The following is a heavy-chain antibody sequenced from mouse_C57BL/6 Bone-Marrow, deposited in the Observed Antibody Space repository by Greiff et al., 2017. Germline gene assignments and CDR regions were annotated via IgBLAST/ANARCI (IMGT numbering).Heavy chain of an antibody. V-gene: IGHV1-55*01. CDR1: GYTFTSYW. J-gene: IGHJ2*01. D-gene: IGHD2-3*01. CDR2: IYPGSGST. Sequence: VQLQQPGAELVKPGASVKMSCKASGYTFTSYWITWVKQRPGQGLEWIGDIYPGSGSTNYNEKFKRKATLTVDTCTSTAYMQLSSLTSEDSAVYYCARRGDGYYEDYWGQGTTLTVSS. CDR3: ARRGDGYYEDY.